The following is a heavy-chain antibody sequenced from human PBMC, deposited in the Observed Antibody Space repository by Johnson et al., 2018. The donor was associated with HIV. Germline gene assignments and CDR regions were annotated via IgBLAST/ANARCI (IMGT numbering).Heavy chain of an antibody. Sequence: VQLVESGVGLVQPGGSLRLSCAASGFTVSSNYMSWVRQAPGKGLEWVSGINWDGTYTGYVGSVKGRFTISRDNGKNSLYLQMNSLRVEDTALYYCARAVRIGVGGTVLGASDIWGQGTMVTVSS. CDR3: ARAVRIGVGGTVLGASDI. J-gene: IGHJ3*02. D-gene: IGHD6-13*01. CDR2: INWDGTYT. V-gene: IGHV3-20*04. CDR1: GFTVSSNY.